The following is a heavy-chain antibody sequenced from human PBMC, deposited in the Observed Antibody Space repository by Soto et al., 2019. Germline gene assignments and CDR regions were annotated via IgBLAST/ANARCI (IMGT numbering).Heavy chain of an antibody. CDR1: GGSISSGDYY. Sequence: PSETLSLTCTVSGGSISSGDYYWNWVRQPPGKGLEWIGYIHYSGSTWYNPSLESRVTISVDTSKDQFSLKSRSVTAADTAVYYCARVRGSGSYAAYYFDSWGQGTLVTVSS. J-gene: IGHJ4*01. CDR3: ARVRGSGSYAAYYFDS. CDR2: IHYSGST. V-gene: IGHV4-30-4*08. D-gene: IGHD3-10*01.